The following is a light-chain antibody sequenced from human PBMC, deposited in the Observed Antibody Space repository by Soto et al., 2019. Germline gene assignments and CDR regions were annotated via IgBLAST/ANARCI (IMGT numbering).Light chain of an antibody. V-gene: IGKV4-1*01. CDR2: WAS. CDR3: QQYYSTPWT. J-gene: IGKJ1*01. Sequence: DIVMTQSPDSLAVSLGERATINCKSSQSVLYSSNNKNYLAWYQQRPGQPPKLLIYWASTRESGVPDRFGGSGSGTDFTLTISSLQAEDVAVYYCQQYYSTPWTFGHGTKVEIK. CDR1: QSVLYSSNNKNY.